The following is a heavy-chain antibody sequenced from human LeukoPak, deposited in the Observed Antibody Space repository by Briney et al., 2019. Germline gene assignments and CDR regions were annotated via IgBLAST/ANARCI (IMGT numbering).Heavy chain of an antibody. CDR1: GYTFTGYY. Sequence: ASVKVSCKASGYTFTGYYMHWVRQAPGQGLEWMGWINPNSGGTNYAQKFQGRVTMTRDTSISTAYMELSRLRSDDTAVYCCARDDILTGYNASWGQGTLVTVSS. D-gene: IGHD3-9*01. V-gene: IGHV1-2*02. CDR3: ARDDILTGYNAS. J-gene: IGHJ5*02. CDR2: INPNSGGT.